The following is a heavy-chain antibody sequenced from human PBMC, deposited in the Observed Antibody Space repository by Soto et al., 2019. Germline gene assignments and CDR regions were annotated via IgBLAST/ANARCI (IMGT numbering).Heavy chain of an antibody. CDR2: TLYSGRP. CDR1: GGSVVSGAYY. D-gene: IGHD3-3*01. Sequence: SETLSLTCRVSGGSVVSGAYYFICIRQPPGKGLEWIGYTLYSGRPIYNPSLQSLQSRVTISVDTSRNQFSLRLTSVTAADTALYYCARHDFYHRTFDIWGQGTLVTVSS. V-gene: IGHV4-61*08. CDR3: ARHDFYHRTFDI. J-gene: IGHJ3*02.